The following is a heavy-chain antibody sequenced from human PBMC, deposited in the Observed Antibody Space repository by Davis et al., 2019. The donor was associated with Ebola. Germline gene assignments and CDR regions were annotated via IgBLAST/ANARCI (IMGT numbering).Heavy chain of an antibody. J-gene: IGHJ4*02. CDR3: ASLLTYYYGSGIYSSPYYFDY. D-gene: IGHD3-10*01. CDR2: MYYSGST. V-gene: IGHV4-39*01. Sequence: SETLSLTCTVSGGSISGSSYHWGWIRQPPGKGLEWIGSMYYSGSTYYNPSLKSRVTISVDTSKNQFSLKLSSVTAADTAVYYCASLLTYYYGSGIYSSPYYFDYWGQGTLVTVSS. CDR1: GGSISGSSYH.